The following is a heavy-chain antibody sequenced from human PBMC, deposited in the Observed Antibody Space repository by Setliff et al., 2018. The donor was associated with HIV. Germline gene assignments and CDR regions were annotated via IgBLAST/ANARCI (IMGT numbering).Heavy chain of an antibody. J-gene: IGHJ4*01. D-gene: IGHD3-22*01. CDR3: ASGFDSSGLSYFNY. CDR1: GGTFSSYA. CDR2: IIPMPGTA. V-gene: IGHV1-69*05. Sequence: SVKVSCKASGGTFSSYAISWVRQAPGQGLEWMGGIIPMPGTANYAQKFQGRVTITTDESTNTAYMELISLTSEDTAVYYCASGFDSSGLSYFNYWGQGTLVTVSS.